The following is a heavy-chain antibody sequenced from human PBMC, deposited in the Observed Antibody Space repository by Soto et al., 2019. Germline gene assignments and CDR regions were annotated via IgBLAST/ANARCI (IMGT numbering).Heavy chain of an antibody. CDR2: ISSSSSFR. CDR1: GFTFTNHK. V-gene: IGHV3-21*02. Sequence: EVQLVESGGGLVKPGGPLRLSCAASGFTFTNHKMNWVRQAPGKGLEWVSSISSSSSFRNYADSVKGRFSISRDNDKNLVYLQVDSLRAEDTAVYYCARDPPLSVLVVVATDDFWGQGTLVTVSS. D-gene: IGHD2-21*01. J-gene: IGHJ4*02. CDR3: ARDPPLSVLVVVATDDF.